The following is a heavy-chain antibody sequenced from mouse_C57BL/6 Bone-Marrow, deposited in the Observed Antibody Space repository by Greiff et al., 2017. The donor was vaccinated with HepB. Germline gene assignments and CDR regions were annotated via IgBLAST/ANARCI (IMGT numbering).Heavy chain of an antibody. CDR1: GYSITSGYY. V-gene: IGHV3-6*01. D-gene: IGHD2-4*01. Sequence: EVQLQESGPGLVKPSQSLSLTCSVTGYSITSGYYWNWIRQFPGNKLEWMGYISYDGSNNYNPSLKNRISITRDTSKNQFFLKLNSVTTEDTATYYCARAGLRRDFDYWGQGTTLTVSS. CDR2: ISYDGSN. J-gene: IGHJ2*01. CDR3: ARAGLRRDFDY.